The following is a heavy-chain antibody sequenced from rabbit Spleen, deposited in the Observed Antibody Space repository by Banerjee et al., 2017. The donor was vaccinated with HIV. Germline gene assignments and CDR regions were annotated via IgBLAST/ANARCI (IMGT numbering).Heavy chain of an antibody. CDR3: ARDAGTYDYIDGYFNL. J-gene: IGHJ4*01. Sequence: QSLEESGGDLVKPGASLTLTCTASGFSFSSTYWICWVRQAPGKGLEWIACIYAGSSGSTYYASWAKGRFTISITSSTTVTLQMTSLTVADTATYFCARDAGTYDYIDGYFNLWGPGTLVTVS. CDR2: IYAGSSGST. V-gene: IGHV1S40*01. CDR1: GFSFSSTYW. D-gene: IGHD4-2*01.